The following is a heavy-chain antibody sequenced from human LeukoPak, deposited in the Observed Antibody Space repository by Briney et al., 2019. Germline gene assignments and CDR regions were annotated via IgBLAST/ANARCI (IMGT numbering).Heavy chain of an antibody. CDR1: GFTFSSYS. J-gene: IGHJ6*02. CDR2: MSSSSSTI. D-gene: IGHD3-3*01. Sequence: GGSLRLSCAASGFTFSSYSMNWVRQAPGKGLEWVSYMSSSSSTIYYADSVKGRFTISRDNAKNSLYLQMNSLRDEDTAVYYCATRVYYDFWSGYYNYGMDVWGQGTTVTVSS. V-gene: IGHV3-48*02. CDR3: ATRVYYDFWSGYYNYGMDV.